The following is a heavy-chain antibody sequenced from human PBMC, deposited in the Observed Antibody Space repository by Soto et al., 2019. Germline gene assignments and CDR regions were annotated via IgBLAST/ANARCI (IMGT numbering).Heavy chain of an antibody. CDR1: GGPFSSYA. CDR3: ARDPGEVKLDFYYYYYGMDV. Sequence: SVKVACKASGGPFSSYAISWLRQAPGQGLEWMGGIIPIFGTANYAQKFQGRVTITADKSTSTAYMELSRLRSEDTAVYYCARDPGEVKLDFYYYYYGMDVWGQGTTVTVSS. CDR2: IIPIFGTA. J-gene: IGHJ6*02. V-gene: IGHV1-69*06. D-gene: IGHD3-16*01.